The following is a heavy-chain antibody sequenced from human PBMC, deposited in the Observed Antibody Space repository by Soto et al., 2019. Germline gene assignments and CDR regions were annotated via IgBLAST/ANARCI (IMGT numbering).Heavy chain of an antibody. D-gene: IGHD6-13*01. V-gene: IGHV4-4*02. J-gene: IGHJ4*02. CDR3: ATRDSSRFY. CDR2: SHQSGNT. CDR1: GVSISSHDW. Sequence: QVQLQESGPGLVKPSGTLSLTCAVSGVSISSHDWWTWVRQPPGKGLEWIGESHQSGNTNYNSSLGSRVTISVDTSKNQFSLKLTSVAVADTAVYYCATRDSSRFYWGQGTLVTVSS.